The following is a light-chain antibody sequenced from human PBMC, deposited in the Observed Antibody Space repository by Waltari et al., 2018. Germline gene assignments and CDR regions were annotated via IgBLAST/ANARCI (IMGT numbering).Light chain of an antibody. CDR3: QQTDSFPLT. CDR1: QDVSTW. Sequence: DIQMTQSPSSVSASVGDRVTISCRASQDVSTWVAWYQQKPGKPPKLLIHGSTTLQSGVPSRFSGSGSGTDFTLTINGLQPDDVASYICQQTDSFPLTFGGGTKVDIK. CDR2: GST. J-gene: IGKJ4*01. V-gene: IGKV1-12*01.